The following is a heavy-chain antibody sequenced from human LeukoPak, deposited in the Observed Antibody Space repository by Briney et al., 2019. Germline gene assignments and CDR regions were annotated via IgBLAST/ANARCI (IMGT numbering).Heavy chain of an antibody. D-gene: IGHD2-15*01. J-gene: IGHJ4*02. CDR3: ARIYCSGGSCTFDY. CDR2: IKQDGSDK. V-gene: IGHV3-7*04. CDR1: GFTFSSYW. Sequence: QAGGSPRLSCAGSGFTFSSYWMTWVRQAPGKGLEWVASIKQDGSDKYYADSVKGRFTISRDNAKNSLYLQMNSLRAEDTPVYYCARIYCSGGSCTFDYWGQGTLVTVSS.